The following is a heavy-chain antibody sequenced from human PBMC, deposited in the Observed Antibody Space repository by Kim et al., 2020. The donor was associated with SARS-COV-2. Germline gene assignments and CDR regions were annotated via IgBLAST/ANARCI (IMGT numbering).Heavy chain of an antibody. CDR2: IYYSGST. D-gene: IGHD1-26*01. J-gene: IGHJ4*02. CDR1: GGSISSYY. Sequence: SETLSLTCTVSGGSISSYYWSWIRQPPGKGLEWIGYIYYSGSTNYNPSLKSRVTISVDTSKNQFSLKLSSVTAADTAAYYCASGVGATTVDYWGQGTLVTVSS. V-gene: IGHV4-59*13. CDR3: ASGVGATTVDY.